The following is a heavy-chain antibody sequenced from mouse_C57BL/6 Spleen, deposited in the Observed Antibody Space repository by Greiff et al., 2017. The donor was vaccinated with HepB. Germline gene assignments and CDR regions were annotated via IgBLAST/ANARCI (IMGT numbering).Heavy chain of an antibody. J-gene: IGHJ3*01. CDR3: AREDYYGSSLFDY. D-gene: IGHD1-1*01. CDR2: ISDGGSYT. Sequence: EVQGVESGGGLVKPGGSLKLSCAASGFTFSSYAMSWVRQTPEKRLEWVATISDGGSYTYYPDNVKGRFTISRDNAKNNLYLQMSHLKSEDTAMYYCAREDYYGSSLFDYWGQGTLVTVSA. V-gene: IGHV5-4*01. CDR1: GFTFSSYA.